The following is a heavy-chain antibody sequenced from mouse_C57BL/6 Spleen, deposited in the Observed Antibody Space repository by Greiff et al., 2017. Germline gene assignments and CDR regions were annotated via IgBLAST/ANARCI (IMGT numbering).Heavy chain of an antibody. CDR2: IDPENGDT. J-gene: IGHJ2*01. CDR3: TTCRYSNYFDY. Sequence: VQLQQSGAELVRPGASVKLSCTASGFNIKDDYMHWVKQRPEQGLEWIGWIDPENGDTEYASKFQGKATITADTSSNTAYLPLSSLTSEDTAVYYCTTCRYSNYFDYWGQGTTLTVSS. V-gene: IGHV14-4*01. CDR1: GFNIKDDY. D-gene: IGHD2-5*01.